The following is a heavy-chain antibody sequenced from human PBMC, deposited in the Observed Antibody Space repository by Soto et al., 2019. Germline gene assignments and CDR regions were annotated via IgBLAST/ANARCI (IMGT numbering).Heavy chain of an antibody. Sequence: GGSLRLSCAASGFTFDDYAMHWVRQAPGKGLEWVSGISWNSGSIGYADSVKGRFTISRDNAKNSLYLQMNSLRAEDTALYYCAKDLGPFYGSGSPNWFDPWGQGTLVTVSS. CDR2: ISWNSGSI. V-gene: IGHV3-9*01. D-gene: IGHD3-10*01. CDR1: GFTFDDYA. CDR3: AKDLGPFYGSGSPNWFDP. J-gene: IGHJ5*02.